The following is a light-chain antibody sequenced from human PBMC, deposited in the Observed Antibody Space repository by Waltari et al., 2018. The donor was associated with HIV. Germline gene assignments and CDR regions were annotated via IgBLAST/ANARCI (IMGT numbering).Light chain of an antibody. J-gene: IGLJ2*01. CDR2: QDS. CDR3: QAWDSSTVV. V-gene: IGLV3-1*01. CDR1: ILGDHY. Sequence: SYELTQPHSVSVSPGQTASITCPGDILGDHYACWYQQKPGQSPVMVIYQDSKRPSGIPERFSGSNSGNTATLTISGTQAMDEADYYCQAWDSSTVVFGGGTKLTVL.